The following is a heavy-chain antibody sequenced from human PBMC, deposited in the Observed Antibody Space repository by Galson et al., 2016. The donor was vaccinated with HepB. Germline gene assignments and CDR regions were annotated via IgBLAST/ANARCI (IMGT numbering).Heavy chain of an antibody. CDR2: IAHNEDIT. D-gene: IGHD1-14*01. CDR1: GFTFSDYY. Sequence: SLRLSCAASGFTFSDYYMHWVRQAPGKGLEWVSTIAHNEDITHYADSVKGRFTISRDRSKNMMYLQMNSLGVDDAAVYYCASRKGRMTGLDYWGQGTLVTVSS. CDR3: ASRKGRMTGLDY. V-gene: IGHV3-23*01. J-gene: IGHJ4*02.